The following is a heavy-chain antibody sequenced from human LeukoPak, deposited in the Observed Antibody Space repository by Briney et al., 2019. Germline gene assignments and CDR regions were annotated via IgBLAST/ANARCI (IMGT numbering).Heavy chain of an antibody. CDR3: ERSLGDYDSSVYFDY. D-gene: IGHD3-22*01. Sequence: SETLSLTCAVYGESFSGYYWSWIPEPPGKGLEWIGEINHSGSTNYNPSLKSRVAISVDTSKKQFPLKLNSVTSAHTARYYCERSLGDYDSSVYFDYWGQGTLVTVS. V-gene: IGHV4-34*01. J-gene: IGHJ4*02. CDR1: GESFSGYY. CDR2: INHSGST.